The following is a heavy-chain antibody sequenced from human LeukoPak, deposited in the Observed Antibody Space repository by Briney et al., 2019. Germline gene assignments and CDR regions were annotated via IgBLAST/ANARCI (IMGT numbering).Heavy chain of an antibody. V-gene: IGHV3-48*02. J-gene: IGHJ4*02. CDR1: GFTVSNYG. CDR3: ARVTGTWWADY. Sequence: PGGSLRLSCAASGFTVSNYGMNWVRQAPGEGLEWVSYINSSGTTIYYVDSVKGRFTISRDNAKNSLHLQMNSLRDEDTAVYYCARVTGTWWADYWGQGTLVTVSS. D-gene: IGHD2-8*02. CDR2: INSSGTTI.